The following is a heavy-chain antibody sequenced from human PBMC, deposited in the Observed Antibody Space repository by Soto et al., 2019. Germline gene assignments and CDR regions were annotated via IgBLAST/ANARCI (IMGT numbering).Heavy chain of an antibody. J-gene: IGHJ5*02. V-gene: IGHV4-30-2*01. CDR1: GGSIGCAVHS. CDR2: IYESGTI. D-gene: IGHD3-10*01. CDR3: SGNYRNLMFDP. Sequence: SETRSRTCAVSGGSIGCAVHSWIWIRQLPGGGLDWIGYIYESGTILYNPSLKTRLTISLNWSDKQFSLTLNSVTAADTAEYSGSGNYRNLMFDPWGQGTQVTVSS.